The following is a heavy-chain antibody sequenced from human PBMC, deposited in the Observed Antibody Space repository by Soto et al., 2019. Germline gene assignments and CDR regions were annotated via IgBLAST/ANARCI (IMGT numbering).Heavy chain of an antibody. CDR2: ISQDGINK. D-gene: IGHD6-19*01. J-gene: IGHJ5*02. Sequence: QVRLVESGGGVVQPGRSLRLSCTASGFSFSSYAMYWFRQPPGKGLEWVAVISQDGINKHYADSVKGRVTVSRDNSNHSLDLQLNSLRGEATAMYYCARDMYSSDYFVKWFEPWGQGTLVTVSS. V-gene: IGHV3-30-3*01. CDR3: ARDMYSSDYFVKWFEP. CDR1: GFSFSSYA.